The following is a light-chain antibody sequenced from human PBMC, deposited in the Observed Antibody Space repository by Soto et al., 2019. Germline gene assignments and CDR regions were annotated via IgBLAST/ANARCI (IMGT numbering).Light chain of an antibody. Sequence: DIQMTQAPSTPSASLGDSVTITCRASQNVNNWVAWYQQKPGKAPRFLIYDASSLESGVPSRFSGSGSGTDFTLTISSLQPDDFATYYCQRYNSYSRTFGQGTKVDIK. CDR3: QRYNSYSRT. CDR1: QNVNNW. V-gene: IGKV1-5*01. J-gene: IGKJ1*01. CDR2: DAS.